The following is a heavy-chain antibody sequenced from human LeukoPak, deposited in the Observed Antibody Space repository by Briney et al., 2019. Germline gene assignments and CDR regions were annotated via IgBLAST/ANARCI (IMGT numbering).Heavy chain of an antibody. CDR1: GYTFTSYD. J-gene: IGHJ3*02. Sequence: GASVKVSCKASGYTFTSYDINWVRQATGQGLEWMGWMNPNSGNTGYAQKFQGRVTMTRNTSISTAYMELSSLRSEDTAVYYCASRTGIAAAGTDAFDIWGQGTMVTVSS. CDR2: MNPNSGNT. V-gene: IGHV1-8*01. D-gene: IGHD6-13*01. CDR3: ASRTGIAAAGTDAFDI.